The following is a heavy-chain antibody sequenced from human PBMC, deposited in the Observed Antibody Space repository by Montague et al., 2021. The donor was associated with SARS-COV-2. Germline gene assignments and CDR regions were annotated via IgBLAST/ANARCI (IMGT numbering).Heavy chain of an antibody. Sequence: LRLSCAASGFTFSSYAMHWVRQAPGKGLEWVAVISYDGSNKYYADSVKGRFTISRDNSKNTLYLQMNSLRAEDTAVYYCARGGFVQTGTTFDYWGQGTLVTVSS. D-gene: IGHD1-1*01. J-gene: IGHJ4*02. CDR3: ARGGFVQTGTTFDY. CDR2: ISYDGSNK. V-gene: IGHV3-30-3*01. CDR1: GFTFSSYA.